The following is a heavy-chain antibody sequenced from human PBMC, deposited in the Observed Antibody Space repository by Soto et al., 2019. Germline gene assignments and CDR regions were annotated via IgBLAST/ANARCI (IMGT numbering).Heavy chain of an antibody. J-gene: IGHJ6*02. CDR3: AREGVRGMDV. V-gene: IGHV1-8*01. CDR2: MNPNSANT. CDR1: GYTFTSYD. D-gene: IGHD3-16*01. Sequence: QAQLVQSGAEVKKPGASVKVSCKASGYTFTSYDINWVRRATGQGLGWMGWMNPNSANTGYAQKCQGRVTMTRNTSISTVYMGLSSLRSEDTVVYYGAREGVRGMDVWGQGTRVTVSS.